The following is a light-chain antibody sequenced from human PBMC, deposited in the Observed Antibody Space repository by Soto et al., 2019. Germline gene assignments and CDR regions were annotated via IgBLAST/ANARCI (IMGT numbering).Light chain of an antibody. Sequence: EIVMTQSPATLSVSPGERATLSCRASQSISSNLAWYQQKPGQAPRLLIYVTSTRATGIPARFSGSGSGTEFTLTISSLQSEDFAVYYCQQYNNWPRTFGQGTKWIS. CDR3: QQYNNWPRT. J-gene: IGKJ1*01. V-gene: IGKV3-15*01. CDR2: VTS. CDR1: QSISSN.